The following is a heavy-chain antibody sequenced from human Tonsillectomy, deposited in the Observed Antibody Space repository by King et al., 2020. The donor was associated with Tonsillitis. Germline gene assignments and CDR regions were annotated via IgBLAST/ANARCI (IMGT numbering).Heavy chain of an antibody. CDR1: GFNFSTYG. CDR3: ARGGRDWYDGWDS. CDR2: ISFDGNTR. V-gene: IGHV3-30*03. D-gene: IGHD1-1*01. Sequence: VQLVESGGGVVQPGRSLRLSCTTSGFNFSTYGMNWVRQAPGKGPEWVSAISFDGNTRHYADSVKGRFTISKDDPKTKLYLQMNCVRLEDTAVYYCARGGRDWYDGWDSWGQGALVSVSS. J-gene: IGHJ4*02.